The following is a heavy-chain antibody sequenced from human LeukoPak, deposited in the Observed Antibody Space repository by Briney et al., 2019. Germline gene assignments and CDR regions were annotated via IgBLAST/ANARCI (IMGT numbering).Heavy chain of an antibody. J-gene: IGHJ6*03. V-gene: IGHV1-24*01. D-gene: IGHD5-18*01. CDR3: ATEERGYSYGYYYYYYMDV. CDR1: GYTLTELS. Sequence: LGASVKVSCKVSGYTLTELSMHWVRQAPGKGLEWMGGFDPEDGETIYAQKFQGRVTMPEDTSTDTAYMELSSLRSEDTAVYYGATEERGYSYGYYYYYYMDVWGKGTTVTVSS. CDR2: FDPEDGET.